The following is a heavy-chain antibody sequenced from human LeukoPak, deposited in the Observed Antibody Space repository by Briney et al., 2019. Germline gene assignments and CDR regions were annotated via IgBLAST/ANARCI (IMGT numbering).Heavy chain of an antibody. V-gene: IGHV4-59*01. Sequence: SETLSLTCTVSGGSIGSYYWSWTRQPPGKGLEWTGYIYYSGSTNYNPSLTSRVTISVDTSKNQFSLKLSSVTAADTAVYYCARSEYMDVWGKGTTVTVSS. J-gene: IGHJ6*03. CDR2: IYYSGST. CDR1: GGSIGSYY. CDR3: ARSEYMDV.